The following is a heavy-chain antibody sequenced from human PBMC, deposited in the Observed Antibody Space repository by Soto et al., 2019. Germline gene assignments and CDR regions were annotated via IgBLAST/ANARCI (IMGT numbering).Heavy chain of an antibody. J-gene: IGHJ6*02. CDR3: VRVSQQLEGMDV. V-gene: IGHV3-21*01. CDR2: ISSSSSYI. Sequence: EVQLVESGGGLVKPGGSLRLSCAASGFTFSSYSMNWVRQAPGKGLEWVSSISSSSSYIYYADSVKGRFTISRDNAKNSLYMQMNSLRAEDTAVSYCVRVSQQLEGMDVWGQGTKVTVSS. CDR1: GFTFSSYS. D-gene: IGHD6-13*01.